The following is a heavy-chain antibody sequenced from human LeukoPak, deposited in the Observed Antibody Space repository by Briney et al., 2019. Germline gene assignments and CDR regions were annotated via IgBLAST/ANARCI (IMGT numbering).Heavy chain of an antibody. CDR1: GGTFSSSG. J-gene: IGHJ3*02. Sequence: SVKVSCKAPGGTFSSSGISWVRQAPGQGLEWLEGILPFFTSNYAQKFQGRVTITADESTSTAYLELSSLRSEDTAVYYCARDLQAFDIWGQGTMVTVSS. V-gene: IGHV1-69*13. CDR3: ARDLQAFDI. D-gene: IGHD4-11*01. CDR2: ILPFFTS.